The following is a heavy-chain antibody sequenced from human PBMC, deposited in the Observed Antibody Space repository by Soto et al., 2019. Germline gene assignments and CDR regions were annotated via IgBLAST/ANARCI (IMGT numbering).Heavy chain of an antibody. D-gene: IGHD4-4*01. CDR1: GFTFSSYG. CDR2: IWYDGSNK. Sequence: VQLVESGGGVVQPGRSLRLSCAASGFTFSSYGMHWVRQAPGKGLEWVAVIWYDGSNKYYADSVKGRFTISRDNSKNTLYLQMNSLRAEDTAVYYCARAYSNYSPYYFDYWGQGTLVTVSS. J-gene: IGHJ4*02. CDR3: ARAYSNYSPYYFDY. V-gene: IGHV3-33*01.